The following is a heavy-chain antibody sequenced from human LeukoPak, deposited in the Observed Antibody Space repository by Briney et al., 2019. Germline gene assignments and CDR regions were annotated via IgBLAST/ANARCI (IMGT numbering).Heavy chain of an antibody. J-gene: IGHJ5*02. Sequence: GESLQISCRGSGYSFPDYWVGWVRQMPGKGLEWMGFIFPGASNTLYSPSFQGQVTISADRSISTAYLQWSTLKPSDTAMYYCMRRAQGPNWNDGNWFDPWGQGTLVTVFS. CDR1: GYSFPDYW. V-gene: IGHV5-51*01. CDR3: MRRAQGPNWNDGNWFDP. CDR2: IFPGASNT. D-gene: IGHD1-20*01.